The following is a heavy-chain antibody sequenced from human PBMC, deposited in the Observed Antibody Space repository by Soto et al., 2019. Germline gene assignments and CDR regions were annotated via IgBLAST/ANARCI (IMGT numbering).Heavy chain of an antibody. Sequence: SETLSLTCAVYGGSFSGYYWSWIRQPPGKGLEWIGEINHSGSTNYNPSLXXXXXXXXXXXXXXXXXXXXXXXXXXXXXXXXXXXXXXXHKIGIAARSVDYWGQGTLVTVSS. CDR2: INHSGST. J-gene: IGHJ4*02. V-gene: IGHV4-34*01. CDR3: XXXXXXXHKIGIAARSVDY. CDR1: GGSFSGYY.